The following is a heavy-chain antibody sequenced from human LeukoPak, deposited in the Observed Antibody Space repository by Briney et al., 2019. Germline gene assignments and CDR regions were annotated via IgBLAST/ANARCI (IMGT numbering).Heavy chain of an antibody. Sequence: GGSLRLSCAASGFTFSTYFMSWVRQAPGKGLEWVANINRDGSKKYYVDSVKGRFTISRDNAKNSLYLQMNSLRAEDTAVYYCAREALASSGSLYYFDYWGQGTLVTVSS. D-gene: IGHD3-22*01. J-gene: IGHJ4*02. V-gene: IGHV3-7*01. CDR1: GFTFSTYF. CDR3: AREALASSGSLYYFDY. CDR2: INRDGSKK.